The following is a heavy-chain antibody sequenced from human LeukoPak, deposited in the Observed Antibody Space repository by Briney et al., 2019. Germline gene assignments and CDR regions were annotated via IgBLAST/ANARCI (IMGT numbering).Heavy chain of an antibody. CDR2: IYYSGST. D-gene: IGHD6-13*01. Sequence: SETLSLTCTVSSGSISSSSYYWGWIRQPPGKGLEWIGSIYYSGSTYYNPSLKSRVTISVDTSKNQFSLKLSSVTAADTAVYYCARRPTYSSSSYYFDYWGQGTLVTVSS. V-gene: IGHV4-39*01. J-gene: IGHJ4*02. CDR3: ARRPTYSSSSYYFDY. CDR1: SGSISSSSYY.